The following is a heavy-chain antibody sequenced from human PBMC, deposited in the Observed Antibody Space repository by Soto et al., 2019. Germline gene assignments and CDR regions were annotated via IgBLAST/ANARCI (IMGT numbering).Heavy chain of an antibody. Sequence: QLQLQESGPGLVKPSETLSLTCTVSGGSISSSSYYWGWIRQPPGKGLEWIGSIYYSGSTYYNPSLKSRVTISVDTSKNQFSLKLSSVTAADTAVYYCARLGEYCSGGSCWDDAFDIWGQGTMVTVSS. CDR2: IYYSGST. CDR3: ARLGEYCSGGSCWDDAFDI. D-gene: IGHD2-15*01. CDR1: GGSISSSSYY. J-gene: IGHJ3*02. V-gene: IGHV4-39*01.